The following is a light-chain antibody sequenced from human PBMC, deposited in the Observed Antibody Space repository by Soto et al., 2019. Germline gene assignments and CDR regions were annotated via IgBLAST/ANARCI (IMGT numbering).Light chain of an antibody. CDR1: QSVSSY. V-gene: IGKV3-11*01. CDR3: QQRSNWPPG. CDR2: DAS. Sequence: EIVLTQSPATLSLSPGERATLSCRASQSVSSYLAWYQQKPGQAPRLLIYDASNRATGIPARFSGSGSGTDFTHTISSLEPEDFAVYYCQQRSNWPPGFGGGTKVEI. J-gene: IGKJ4*01.